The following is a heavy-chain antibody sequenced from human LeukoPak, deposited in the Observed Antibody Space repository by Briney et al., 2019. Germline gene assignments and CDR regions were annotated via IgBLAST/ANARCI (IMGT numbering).Heavy chain of an antibody. J-gene: IGHJ5*02. CDR1: GGSFSGYY. Sequence: SETLSLTCAVYGGSFSGYYWSWVRQPPGKGLEWIGEINHSGSTNYNPSLKSRVTISVGTSKNQFSLKLSSVTAADTAVYYCARGSPLGQNWFDPWGQGTLVTVSS. CDR2: INHSGST. CDR3: ARGSPLGQNWFDP. V-gene: IGHV4-34*01.